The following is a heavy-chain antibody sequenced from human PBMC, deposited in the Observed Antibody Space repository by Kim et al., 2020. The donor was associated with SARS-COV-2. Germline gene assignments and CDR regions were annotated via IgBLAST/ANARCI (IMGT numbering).Heavy chain of an antibody. CDR3: ARVRYNWNDASRYFDY. Sequence: ASVKVSCKASGYTFTSYYMHWVRQAPGQGLEWMGIINPSGGSTSYAQKFQGRVTMTRDTSTSTVYMELSSLRSEDTAVYYCARVRYNWNDASRYFDYWGQGTLVTVSS. D-gene: IGHD1-20*01. J-gene: IGHJ4*02. CDR1: GYTFTSYY. CDR2: INPSGGST. V-gene: IGHV1-46*01.